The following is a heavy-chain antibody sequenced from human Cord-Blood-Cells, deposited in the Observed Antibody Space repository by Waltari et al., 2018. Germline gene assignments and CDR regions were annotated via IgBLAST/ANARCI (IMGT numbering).Heavy chain of an antibody. CDR1: GGTFSRYA. CDR2: IIPIFGTA. Sequence: QVQLVQYGAEVKKPGSSVKVSCKDSGGTFSRYALSWVRQAPGQGLEWMGGIIPIFGTANYAQKFQGRVTITADESTSTAYMELSSLRSEDTAVYYCARSTDVDTAMVYYFDYWGQGTLVTVSS. D-gene: IGHD5-18*01. CDR3: ARSTDVDTAMVYYFDY. J-gene: IGHJ4*02. V-gene: IGHV1-69*01.